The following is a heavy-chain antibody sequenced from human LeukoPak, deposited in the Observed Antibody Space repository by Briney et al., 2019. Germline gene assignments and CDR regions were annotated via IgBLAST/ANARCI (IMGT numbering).Heavy chain of an antibody. CDR1: GFTFNSYD. D-gene: IGHD4-11*01. CDR3: ARTLSTVSTFDY. J-gene: IGHJ4*02. V-gene: IGHV3-48*03. CDR2: TSASGTTI. Sequence: GSLRLSCAASGFTFNSYDMNWVRQAPGKGLEWVSYTSASGTTIYYADSVRGRFTISRDNAKNSLYLQMNSLRAEDTAVYYCARTLSTVSTFDYWGRGTLVTVSS.